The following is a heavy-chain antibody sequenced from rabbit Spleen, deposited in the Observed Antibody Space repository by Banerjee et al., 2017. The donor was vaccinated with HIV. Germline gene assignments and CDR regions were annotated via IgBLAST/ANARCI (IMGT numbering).Heavy chain of an antibody. Sequence: SLEESGGDLVKPGASLTLTCTASGVSFSSNYYMCCVRQAPGKGLEWIACIDTGSSGFTYFASWAKGRFTISKTSSTTVTLQMTSLTAADTATYFCARDSGSSFSSYGMDLWGPGTLVTVS. CDR1: GVSFSSNYY. V-gene: IGHV1S40*01. CDR2: IDTGSSGFT. J-gene: IGHJ6*01. CDR3: ARDSGSSFSSYGMDL. D-gene: IGHD8-1*01.